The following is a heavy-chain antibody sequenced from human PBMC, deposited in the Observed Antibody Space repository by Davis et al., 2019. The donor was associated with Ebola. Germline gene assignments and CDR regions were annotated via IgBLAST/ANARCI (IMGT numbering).Heavy chain of an antibody. CDR3: AREYLSGDLGY. Sequence: ASVKVSCKVSGYTLTELSMHWVRQAPGQGLEWMGWINPNSGGTNYAQKFQGWVTMTRDTSISTAYMDLSRLRSDDTAVYYCAREYLSGDLGYWGQGTLVAVSS. V-gene: IGHV1-2*04. J-gene: IGHJ4*02. CDR2: INPNSGGT. CDR1: GYTLTELS. D-gene: IGHD7-27*01.